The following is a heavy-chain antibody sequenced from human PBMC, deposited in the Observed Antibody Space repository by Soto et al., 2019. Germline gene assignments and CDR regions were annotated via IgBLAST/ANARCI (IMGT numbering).Heavy chain of an antibody. CDR3: AADVGSSWYYYYYYGMDV. V-gene: IGHV1-58*01. CDR2: IVVGSGNT. CDR1: GFTFTSSA. J-gene: IGHJ6*02. Sequence: ASVKVSCKASGFTFTSSAVQWVRQARGQRLEWIGWIVVGSGNTNYAQKFQERVTITRDMSTSTAYMELSSLGSEDTAVYYCAADVGSSWYYYYYYGMDVWGQGTTVTVAS. D-gene: IGHD6-13*01.